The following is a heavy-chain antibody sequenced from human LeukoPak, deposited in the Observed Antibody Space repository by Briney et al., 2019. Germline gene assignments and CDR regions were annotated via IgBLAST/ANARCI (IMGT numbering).Heavy chain of an antibody. D-gene: IGHD3-10*01. V-gene: IGHV3-11*03. Sequence: PGGSLRLSCAASGFTFSDYYMSWLRQAPGKGLEWVSYISSSSSYTNYADSVKGRFTIFRDNAKNSLYLQMNSLRAEDTAVYYCARNVLLWFAELSHFDYWGQGTLVTVSS. J-gene: IGHJ4*02. CDR2: ISSSSSYT. CDR3: ARNVLLWFAELSHFDY. CDR1: GFTFSDYY.